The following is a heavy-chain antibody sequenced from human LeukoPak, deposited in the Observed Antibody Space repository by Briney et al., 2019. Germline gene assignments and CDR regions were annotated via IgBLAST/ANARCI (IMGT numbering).Heavy chain of an antibody. CDR1: GYTFTNYA. J-gene: IGHJ4*02. CDR2: INAGNGHT. CDR3: ARGIWSRTVSSYYFDC. D-gene: IGHD3-3*01. Sequence: ASVTVSCKASGYTFTNYAMQWVRQAPGQRLEWMGWINAGNGHTRYSQRFQGRVTITRDTSASTVYMEVTSLRFEDTAVYYCARGIWSRTVSSYYFDCWGQGTLVTVSS. V-gene: IGHV1-3*01.